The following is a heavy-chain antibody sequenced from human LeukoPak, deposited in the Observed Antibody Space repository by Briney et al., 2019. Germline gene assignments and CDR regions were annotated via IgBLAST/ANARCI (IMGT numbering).Heavy chain of an antibody. V-gene: IGHV1-69*06. CDR1: GYTFTSYD. CDR2: IIPIFGTA. J-gene: IGHJ4*02. D-gene: IGHD5-18*01. CDR3: ARATSGYSYGSLDY. Sequence: GASVKVSCKASGYTFTSYDINWVRQAPGQGLEWMGGIIPIFGTANYAQKFQGRVTITADKSTSTAYMELSSLRSEDTAVYYCARATSGYSYGSLDYWGQGTLVTVSS.